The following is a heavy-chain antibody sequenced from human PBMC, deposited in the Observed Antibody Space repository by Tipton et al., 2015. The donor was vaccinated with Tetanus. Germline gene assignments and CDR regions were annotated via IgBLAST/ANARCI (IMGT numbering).Heavy chain of an antibody. D-gene: IGHD3-10*01. CDR3: ARASVMVRGIINPYDN. V-gene: IGHV6-1*01. Sequence: GLVKPSQTLSLTCAISGDSVSSDSASWNWIRQSPSRGLEWLGQTFYRSRWFNDYAVSVKSRIIVNADTSKNQFSLHLNSVTAEETAVYYCARASVMVRGIINPYDNWGQGTLVTVSS. J-gene: IGHJ4*02. CDR1: GDSVSSDSAS. CDR2: TFYRSRWFN.